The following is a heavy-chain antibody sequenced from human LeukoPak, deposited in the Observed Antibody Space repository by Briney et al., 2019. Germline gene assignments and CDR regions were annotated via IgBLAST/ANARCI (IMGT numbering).Heavy chain of an antibody. CDR2: ISGSGGST. Sequence: GGSLRLSCAASGFTFSSYAMSWVRQAPGKGLEWVSAISGSGGSTYYADSVKGRFTISRDNSKNTLYLQMNSLRAEDTAVYYWAEMATGLGYFDYWGQGTLVTVSS. D-gene: IGHD5-24*01. CDR1: GFTFSSYA. CDR3: AEMATGLGYFDY. J-gene: IGHJ4*02. V-gene: IGHV3-23*01.